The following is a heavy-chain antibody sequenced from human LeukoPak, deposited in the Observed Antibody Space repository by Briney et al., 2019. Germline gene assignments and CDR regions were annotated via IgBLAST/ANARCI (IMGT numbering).Heavy chain of an antibody. D-gene: IGHD4-17*01. Sequence: SETLSLTCAVYGGSFSGYYWSWIRQPPGKGLEWIGEINRSGSTNYNPSLKSRVTISVDTSKNQFSLKLSSVTAADTAVYYCARPTTVTTHYFQHWGQGTLVTVSS. CDR3: ARPTTVTTHYFQH. V-gene: IGHV4-34*01. CDR2: INRSGST. J-gene: IGHJ1*01. CDR1: GGSFSGYY.